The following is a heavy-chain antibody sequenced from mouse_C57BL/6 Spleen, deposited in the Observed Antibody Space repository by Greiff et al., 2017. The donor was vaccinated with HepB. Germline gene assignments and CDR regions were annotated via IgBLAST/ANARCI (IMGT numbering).Heavy chain of an antibody. CDR3: ARDYYSNYVAWFAY. D-gene: IGHD2-5*01. CDR2: INPNNGGT. Sequence: EVQLQQSGPELVKPGASVKMSCKASGYTFTDYNMHWVKQSHGKSLEWIGYINPNNGGTSYNQKFKGKATLTVNKSSSTAYMELRSLTSEDSAVYYCARDYYSNYVAWFAYWGQGTLVTVSA. CDR1: GYTFTDYN. J-gene: IGHJ3*01. V-gene: IGHV1-22*01.